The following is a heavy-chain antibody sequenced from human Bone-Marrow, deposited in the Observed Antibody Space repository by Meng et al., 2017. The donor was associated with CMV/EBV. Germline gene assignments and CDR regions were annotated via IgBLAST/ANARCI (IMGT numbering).Heavy chain of an antibody. D-gene: IGHD6-13*01. CDR2: IKQDGSEK. CDR3: ARVHDSSPPNLFDY. CDR1: GFTFSSYW. J-gene: IGHJ4*02. Sequence: GGSLRLSCAASGFTFSSYWMSWVRQAPGKGLEWVANIKQDGSEKYYVDSVKGRFTISRDNAKNSLYLQMNSLRAEDTAVYYCARVHDSSPPNLFDYWGQGTLVTGSS. V-gene: IGHV3-7*01.